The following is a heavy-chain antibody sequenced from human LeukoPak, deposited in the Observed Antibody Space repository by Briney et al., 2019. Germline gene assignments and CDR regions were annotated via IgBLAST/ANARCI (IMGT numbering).Heavy chain of an antibody. D-gene: IGHD3-22*01. CDR2: INHSGST. CDR1: GGSFSGYY. CDR3: ARGGTYYYDSRGAFDI. V-gene: IGHV4-34*01. Sequence: PSGTLSLTCAVYGGSFSGYYWSWIRQPPGKGLEWIGEINHSGSTNYNPSLKSRVTISVDTSKNQFSLKLSSVTAADTAVYYCARGGTYYYDSRGAFDIWGQGTMVTVSS. J-gene: IGHJ3*02.